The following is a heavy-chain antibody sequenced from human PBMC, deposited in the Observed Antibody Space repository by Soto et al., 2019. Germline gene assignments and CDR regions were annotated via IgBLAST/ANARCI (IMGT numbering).Heavy chain of an antibody. Sequence: ASVKVSCKASGYTFTNYDISWVRQAPGQGLEWMGWIGGYNGNTNYAQKLQGRVTMTTDTSTSTAYMELRSLRSDDTAVYYCARDPPLPPSYNVPGSYYPGPWGHGTLFTVS. CDR2: IGGYNGNT. J-gene: IGHJ5*02. V-gene: IGHV1-18*01. D-gene: IGHD3-10*01. CDR3: ARDPPLPPSYNVPGSYYPGP. CDR1: GYTFTNYD.